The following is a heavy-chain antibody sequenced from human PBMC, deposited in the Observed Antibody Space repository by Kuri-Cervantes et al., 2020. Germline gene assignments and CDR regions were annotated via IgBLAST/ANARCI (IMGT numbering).Heavy chain of an antibody. CDR1: GGTFSNYA. J-gene: IGHJ5*02. Sequence: SVKVSCKASGGTFSNYAISWVRQAPGQGLEWMGRIIPIFGAPNYAQKFQGRVTMTRNTSISTAYMELSSLRSEDTAVYYCARDVRSAYYYGSGSSNWFDPWGQGTLVTVSS. CDR3: ARDVRSAYYYGSGSSNWFDP. CDR2: IIPIFGAP. D-gene: IGHD3-10*01. V-gene: IGHV1-69*05.